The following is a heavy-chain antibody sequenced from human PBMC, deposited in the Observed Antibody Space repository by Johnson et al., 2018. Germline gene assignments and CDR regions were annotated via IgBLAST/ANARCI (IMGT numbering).Heavy chain of an antibody. Sequence: VQLVETGAEVKRPGASVTLSCKASGYTLTSYYLHWVRQAPGQGLEWMGMISPSNSATNYAQKFHGRVTMTRDTSTSTVYMELSSRRSEDTAVYYCARGLIGSTSSLVHHWGQGTPVTVSS. CDR2: ISPSNSAT. CDR1: GYTLTSYY. CDR3: ARGLIGSTSSLVHH. J-gene: IGHJ1*01. V-gene: IGHV1-46*01. D-gene: IGHD2-2*01.